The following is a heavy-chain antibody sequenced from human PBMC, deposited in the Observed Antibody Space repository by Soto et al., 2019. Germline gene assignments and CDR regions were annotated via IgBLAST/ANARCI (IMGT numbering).Heavy chain of an antibody. V-gene: IGHV4-39*01. Sequence: XXTLSLHCTVSGGSISSSSYYWGSIRQPPGKGLEWIGSIYYSGSTYYNPSLKSRVTISVDTSKNQFSLKLSYVTAADTAVYYCARPSSAANFDYWGQGTLVTVSS. D-gene: IGHD6-13*01. CDR1: GGSISSSSYY. J-gene: IGHJ4*02. CDR3: ARPSSAANFDY. CDR2: IYYSGST.